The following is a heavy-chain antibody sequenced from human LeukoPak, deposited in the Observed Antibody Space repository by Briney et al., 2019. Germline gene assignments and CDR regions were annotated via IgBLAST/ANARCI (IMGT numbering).Heavy chain of an antibody. V-gene: IGHV1-2*02. D-gene: IGHD3-22*01. CDR1: GYTFTGYY. Sequence: GASVKVSCKASGYTFTGYYIHWVRQAPGQGLEWMGWINPNSGDTKYAQKFQGRVTLTRDTPSSIAYMDLSSLTSDDTAVYYCVSSGYYDSSGYLGYWGQGTLVTVSS. CDR3: VSSGYYDSSGYLGY. CDR2: INPNSGDT. J-gene: IGHJ4*02.